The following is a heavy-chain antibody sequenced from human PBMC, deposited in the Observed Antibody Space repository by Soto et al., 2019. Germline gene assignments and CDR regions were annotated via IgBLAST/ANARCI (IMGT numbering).Heavy chain of an antibody. CDR1: GFTFDDYG. D-gene: IGHD3-10*01. CDR3: ARVLLWFGELSPWFDP. CDR2: INWNGGST. J-gene: IGHJ5*02. Sequence: GGSLRLSCAASGFTFDDYGMSWVRQAPGKGLEWVSGINWNGGSTGYADSVKGRFTISRDNAKNSLYLQMNSLRAEDTALYHCARVLLWFGELSPWFDPWGQGTLVTVSS. V-gene: IGHV3-20*01.